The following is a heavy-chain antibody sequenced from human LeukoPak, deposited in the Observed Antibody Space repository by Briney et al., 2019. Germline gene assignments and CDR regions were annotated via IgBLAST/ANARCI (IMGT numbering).Heavy chain of an antibody. Sequence: PSETLSLTCSVSGGSIRSSDDYWGFVRQTPGKGLEWMGSIYYTGSSHYNPSLKSRATISVDTSKNQFSLKLSSVTAADTAVYYCARVRAIAAAGTYRAGSHFDYWGQGTLVTVSS. J-gene: IGHJ4*02. CDR3: ARVRAIAAAGTYRAGSHFDY. CDR1: GGSIRSSDDY. CDR2: IYYTGSS. V-gene: IGHV4-39*07. D-gene: IGHD6-13*01.